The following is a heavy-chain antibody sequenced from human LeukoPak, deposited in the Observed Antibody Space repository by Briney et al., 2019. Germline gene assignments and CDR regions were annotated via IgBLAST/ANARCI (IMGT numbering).Heavy chain of an antibody. J-gene: IGHJ5*02. CDR3: AKRITMIVVVSRYNWFDP. D-gene: IGHD3-22*01. Sequence: GGSLRLSCAAPGFTVSSNYMSWVRQAPGKGLEWVSAISGSGGSTYYADSVKGRFTISRDNSKSTLYLQMNSLRAEDTAVYYCAKRITMIVVVSRYNWFDPWGQGTLVTVSS. CDR2: ISGSGGST. V-gene: IGHV3-23*01. CDR1: GFTVSSNY.